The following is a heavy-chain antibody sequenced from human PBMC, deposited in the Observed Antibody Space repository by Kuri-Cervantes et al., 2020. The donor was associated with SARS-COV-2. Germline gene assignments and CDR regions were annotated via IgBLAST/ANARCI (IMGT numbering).Heavy chain of an antibody. CDR1: GFTFSSYA. CDR3: ARESSSSTYAFDI. V-gene: IGHV3-23*01. J-gene: IGHJ3*02. D-gene: IGHD6-6*01. CDR2: ISGSGGST. Sequence: GESLKISCAASGFTFSSYAMSWVRQAPGKGLEWVSDISGSGGSTYYADSVKGRFTISRDNSKNTLYLQMNSLRAEDTALYYCARESSSSTYAFDIWGQGTMVTVSS.